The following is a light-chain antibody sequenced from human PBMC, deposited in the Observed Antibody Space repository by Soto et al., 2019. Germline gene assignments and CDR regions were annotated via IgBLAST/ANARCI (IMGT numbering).Light chain of an antibody. CDR1: SSDIGGYDY. CDR2: GVT. V-gene: IGLV2-14*03. J-gene: IGLJ2*01. Sequence: QSVLTQPASVSGSLGQSITISCTGASSDIGGYDYVSWYQQHPGRAPKLLIYGVTNRPSGVSNRFSGSKSGNTASLTISGLQAEDEADYYCNAYTSSSTLIFGGGTKLTVL. CDR3: NAYTSSSTLI.